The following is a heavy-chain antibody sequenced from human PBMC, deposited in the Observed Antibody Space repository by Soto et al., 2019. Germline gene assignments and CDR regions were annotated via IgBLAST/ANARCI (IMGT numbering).Heavy chain of an antibody. CDR1: GRSISTSSYH. CDR2: IYYSGST. J-gene: IGHJ1*01. D-gene: IGHD6-19*01. Sequence: SDSLSLTSNPSGRSISTSSYHWGWIRQPPGKGLEWIGSIYYSGSTYYNPSLKSRVTISVDTSKNQFSLKLSSVTAADTAVYYCARSIAVAGEYFQHWGQG. V-gene: IGHV4-39*01. CDR3: ARSIAVAGEYFQH.